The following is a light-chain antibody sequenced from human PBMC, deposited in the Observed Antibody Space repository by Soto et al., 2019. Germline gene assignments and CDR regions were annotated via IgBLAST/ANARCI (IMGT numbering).Light chain of an antibody. CDR2: AAS. CDR3: QKYNSARWT. CDR1: QGISNY. V-gene: IGKV1-27*01. Sequence: DIQMTHSPSSLSASVGDRVTSTCRASQGISNYLAWYQQKPGKVPKLLIYAASTLQSGVPSRFSGSGSGTDFTLTISSLQPEDVATYYCQKYNSARWTFGQGTKWIS. J-gene: IGKJ1*01.